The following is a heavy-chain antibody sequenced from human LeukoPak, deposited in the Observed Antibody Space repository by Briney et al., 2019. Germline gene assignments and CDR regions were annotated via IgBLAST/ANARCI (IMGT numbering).Heavy chain of an antibody. J-gene: IGHJ3*02. CDR3: AREVRHSYGLDAFDI. Sequence: SETLSLTCTVSGGSISSYYWSWIRQSAGKGLEWIGRIYSRGTTNYNPSLKSRVTMSVDTSKNQFSLKVSSVTAAETAVYYCAREVRHSYGLDAFDIWGQGTMVTVSS. CDR1: GGSISSYY. CDR2: IYSRGTT. D-gene: IGHD5-18*01. V-gene: IGHV4-4*07.